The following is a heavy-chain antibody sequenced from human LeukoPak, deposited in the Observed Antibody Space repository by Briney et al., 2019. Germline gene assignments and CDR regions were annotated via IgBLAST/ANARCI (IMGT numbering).Heavy chain of an antibody. CDR2: IYYSGST. CDR1: GGSISSYY. J-gene: IGHJ4*02. D-gene: IGHD1-26*01. V-gene: IGHV4-59*08. CDR3: ARRFSGSYGVYYFDY. Sequence: SETLSLTFTVSGGSISSYYWSWIRQPPGKGLEWIGYIYYSGSTNYDPSLKSRVTISVDTSKNQFSLKLSSVTAADTAVYYCARRFSGSYGVYYFDYWGQGTLVTVSS.